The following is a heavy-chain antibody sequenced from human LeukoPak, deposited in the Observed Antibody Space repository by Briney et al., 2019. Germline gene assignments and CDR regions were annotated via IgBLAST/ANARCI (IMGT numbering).Heavy chain of an antibody. V-gene: IGHV3-48*01. D-gene: IGHD3-22*01. CDR3: ARDEGRWLSPSDYYYYMDV. CDR2: ISSRSSTI. J-gene: IGHJ6*03. CDR1: RFSFSSYS. Sequence: GGSLRLSCEASRFSFSSYSMNWVRQAPGKGLEWVSYISSRSSTIDYADSVKGRFTISRNNAKNSLDLQMNSLRAEDTAVYYCARDEGRWLSPSDYYYYMDVWGKGTTVTVSS.